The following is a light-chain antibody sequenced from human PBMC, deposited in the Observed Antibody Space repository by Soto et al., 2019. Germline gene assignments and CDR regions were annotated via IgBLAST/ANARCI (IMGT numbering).Light chain of an antibody. CDR3: QQDGSL. V-gene: IGKV3-20*01. J-gene: IGKJ3*01. CDR2: GAS. CDR1: QSISSSY. Sequence: EIVLTQSPGPLSLSPGERATLSCRASQSISSSYLAWYQQKPGQAPRLLIYGASSRATGIPDRFSGSGSETDFTLTISRLEPEDFAVYDCQQDGSLVGPGTKVDIK.